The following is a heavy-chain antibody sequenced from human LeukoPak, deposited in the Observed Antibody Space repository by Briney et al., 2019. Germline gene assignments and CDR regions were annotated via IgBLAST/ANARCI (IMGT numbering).Heavy chain of an antibody. CDR1: GFTFSDYY. CDR3: VRAVEYYYDSSGYAVDY. D-gene: IGHD3-22*01. V-gene: IGHV3-11*04. J-gene: IGHJ4*02. CDR2: ISSSSSNI. Sequence: PGGSLRLSCAASGFTFSDYYMSWLRQAPGKGLEWVSSISSSSSNIYYADSVTGRFTISRDNAKNSLYLQMNSLRAEDTAVYYCVRAVEYYYDSSGYAVDYWGQGTLVTVSS.